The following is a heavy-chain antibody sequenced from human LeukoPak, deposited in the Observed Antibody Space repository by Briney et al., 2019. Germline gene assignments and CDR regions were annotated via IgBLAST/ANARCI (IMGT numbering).Heavy chain of an antibody. Sequence: PGGSLRLSCAASGFTFSSYAMSWVRQAPGKGLEWVSAISDSGGSTYYADSVKGRFTISRDNSKNTQYLQMNSLRAEDTAVYYCAKVSYRRIVVVIIDSYYFDYWGQGTLVTVSS. CDR1: GFTFSSYA. D-gene: IGHD3-22*01. J-gene: IGHJ4*02. CDR3: AKVSYRRIVVVIIDSYYFDY. CDR2: ISDSGGST. V-gene: IGHV3-23*01.